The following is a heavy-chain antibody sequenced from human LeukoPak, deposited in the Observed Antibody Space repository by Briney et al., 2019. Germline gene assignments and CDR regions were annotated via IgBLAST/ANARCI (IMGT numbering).Heavy chain of an antibody. J-gene: IGHJ4*02. CDR2: IYSGGST. D-gene: IGHD3-22*01. CDR3: ARENYYDSSGYFDY. Sequence: GGSLRLSCAASGFTVSSNYMSWVRQAPGKGLEWVSVIYSGGSTYYADSVKGRFTISRDNSKNTLYLQMNSLRAEDTAVYYCARENYYDSSGYFDYWGQGTLVTVSS. CDR1: GFTVSSNY. V-gene: IGHV3-53*01.